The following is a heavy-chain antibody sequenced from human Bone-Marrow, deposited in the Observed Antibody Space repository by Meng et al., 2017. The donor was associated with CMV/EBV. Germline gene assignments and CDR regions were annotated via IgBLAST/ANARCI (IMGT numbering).Heavy chain of an antibody. D-gene: IGHD2/OR15-2a*01. CDR3: ARDRNRAGYGLDV. V-gene: IGHV3-21*01. Sequence: GESLKISCAASGFTVSSNYMNWVRQAPGKGLEWVSSISSSGTNIDYTDSVKGRFTVSRDNAKNSLFLQMNSLRGEDTGIYYCARDRNRAGYGLDVWGQGTTVTVSS. CDR1: GFTVSSNY. J-gene: IGHJ6*02. CDR2: ISSSGTNI.